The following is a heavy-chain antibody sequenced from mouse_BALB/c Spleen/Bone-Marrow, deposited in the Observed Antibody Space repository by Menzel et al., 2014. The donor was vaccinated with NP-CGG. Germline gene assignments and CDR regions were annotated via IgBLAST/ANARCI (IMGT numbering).Heavy chain of an antibody. CDR1: GDSITSGY. Sequence: EVMLVESGPSLVKPSQTLSLTCSVTGDSITSGYWNWIRKFPGNKLEYMGYISYSGSTYYNPSLKSRISITRDTSKNLYYLQLNSVTTKDTATYYCARSGSSGYHYYAMDYWGQGTSVTVSS. V-gene: IGHV3-8*02. D-gene: IGHD3-1*01. CDR3: ARSGSSGYHYYAMDY. CDR2: ISYSGST. J-gene: IGHJ4*01.